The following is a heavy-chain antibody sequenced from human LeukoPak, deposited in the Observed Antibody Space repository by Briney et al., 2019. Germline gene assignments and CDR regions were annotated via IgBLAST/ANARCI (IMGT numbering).Heavy chain of an antibody. CDR2: ISGDGGST. CDR1: GFTFDDYA. CDR3: AKDTYYDSSGYYNVDY. J-gene: IGHJ4*02. V-gene: IGHV3-43*02. Sequence: GGSLRLSCAASGFTFDDYAMHWVRQAPGKGLEWVSLISGDGGSTYYADSVKGRFTITRDNSKNSLYLQMNSLRTEDTALYYCAKDTYYDSSGYYNVDYWGQGTLVTVSS. D-gene: IGHD3-22*01.